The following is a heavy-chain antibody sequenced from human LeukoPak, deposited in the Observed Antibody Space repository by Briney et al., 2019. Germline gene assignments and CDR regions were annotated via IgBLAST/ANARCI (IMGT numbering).Heavy chain of an antibody. J-gene: IGHJ4*02. V-gene: IGHV3-30*04. CDR3: ARERYSGYDYYADY. CDR1: GFTFSSYA. CDR2: ISYDGSNK. Sequence: PGGSRRLSCAASGFTFSSYAMHWVRQAPGKGLEWVAVISYDGSNKYYADSVKGRFTISRDNSKNTLYLQMNSLRAEDTAVYYCARERYSGYDYYADYWGQGTLVTVSS. D-gene: IGHD5-12*01.